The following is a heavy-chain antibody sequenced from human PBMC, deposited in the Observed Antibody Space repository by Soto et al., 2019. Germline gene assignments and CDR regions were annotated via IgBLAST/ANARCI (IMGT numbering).Heavy chain of an antibody. Sequence: PGGSLRLSCAASGFTFSTYSMNWVRQAPGKGLEWVSYINSVSSNIYYADSVKGRFTISRDNAKNSLYLQMNSLRAEDTAVYYCVRVIRDGYKRLYYFDYWGQGALVTVSS. J-gene: IGHJ4*02. V-gene: IGHV3-48*01. D-gene: IGHD5-12*01. CDR3: VRVIRDGYKRLYYFDY. CDR2: INSVSSNI. CDR1: GFTFSTYS.